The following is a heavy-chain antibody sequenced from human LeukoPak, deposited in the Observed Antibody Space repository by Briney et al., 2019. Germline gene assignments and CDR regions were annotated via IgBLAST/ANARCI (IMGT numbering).Heavy chain of an antibody. CDR3: ARSRGKYSSRSIDY. V-gene: IGHV4-30-4*08. D-gene: IGHD6-13*01. CDR1: GGSISSGDYY. Sequence: SETLSLTCTVSGGSISSGDYYWSWIRQPPGKGLEWIGYIYYSGSTYYNPSLKSRVTISVDTSKNQFSLKLSSVTAADTAVYYCARSRGKYSSRSIDYWGQGTLVTVSS. CDR2: IYYSGST. J-gene: IGHJ4*02.